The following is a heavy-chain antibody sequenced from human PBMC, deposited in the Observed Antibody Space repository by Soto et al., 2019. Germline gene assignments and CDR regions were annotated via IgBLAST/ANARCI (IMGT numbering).Heavy chain of an antibody. V-gene: IGHV3-15*01. CDR2: IRRNSEGGTT. D-gene: IGHD3-10*01. CDR3: ATGGHFYGD. J-gene: IGHJ4*02. CDR1: PFTFTKAW. Sequence: EVPLVESGGGLVKPGGSLRLSCAASPFTFTKAWISWVRQAPGKGLEWVGRIRRNSEGGTTDYASTVEERFTISSDDSKRMVHLHMNSLNNEDTAVYFCATGGHFYGDWGQGTLVTFAS.